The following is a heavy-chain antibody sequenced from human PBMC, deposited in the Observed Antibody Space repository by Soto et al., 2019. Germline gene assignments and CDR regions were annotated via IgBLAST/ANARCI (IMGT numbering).Heavy chain of an antibody. V-gene: IGHV4-39*01. J-gene: IGHJ6*03. Sequence: SETLSLTCSVSGDSINSDKYYWGWIRQPPGKGQEWIGSIYFRGNTYYNPSLQTRVTISLDTSKSQFSLKLISVTAADTAVYYCATSLLYDFWSGYYTNNTPHCYYMDVWGKGTTVTVSS. CDR3: ATSLLYDFWSGYYTNNTPHCYYMDV. CDR2: IYFRGNT. D-gene: IGHD3-3*01. CDR1: GDSINSDKYY.